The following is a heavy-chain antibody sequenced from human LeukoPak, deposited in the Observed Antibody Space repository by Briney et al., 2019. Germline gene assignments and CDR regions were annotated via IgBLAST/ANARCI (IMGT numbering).Heavy chain of an antibody. J-gene: IGHJ4*02. D-gene: IGHD3-10*01. Sequence: ALVKVSCKASGYTFTGYYMHWVRQAPGQGLEWMGWINTNSGGINYAQKFQGRVTMTRDTSISTAYMELSRLRSDDTAVYYCARVIGGLLWFGEPYFDYWGQGTLVTVSS. V-gene: IGHV1-2*02. CDR3: ARVIGGLLWFGEPYFDY. CDR2: INTNSGGI. CDR1: GYTFTGYY.